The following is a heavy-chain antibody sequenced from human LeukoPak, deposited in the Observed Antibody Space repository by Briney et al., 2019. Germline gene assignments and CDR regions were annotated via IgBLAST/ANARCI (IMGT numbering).Heavy chain of an antibody. J-gene: IGHJ4*02. D-gene: IGHD6-19*01. CDR2: IYYSGST. CDR3: ASERILSRYSSGWYPVSYY. Sequence: PSETLSLTCTVSGGSISSGSYYWSWIRQPPGKGLEWIGSIYYSGSTYYNPSLKSRVTISVDTSKNQFSLKLSSVTAADTAVYYCASERILSRYSSGWYPVSYYWGQGTLVTVSS. V-gene: IGHV4-39*07. CDR1: GGSISSGSYY.